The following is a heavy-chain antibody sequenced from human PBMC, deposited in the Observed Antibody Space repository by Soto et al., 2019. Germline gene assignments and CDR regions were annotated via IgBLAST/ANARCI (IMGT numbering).Heavy chain of an antibody. CDR3: AKVGQLDITTGHAYFDH. CDR1: GYAFEDYA. D-gene: IGHD5-12*01. V-gene: IGHV3-43D*04. CDR2: ISWDGEST. Sequence: GGSLRLSCATSGYAFEDYAMHWVRQVPGKGLEWVSLISWDGESTYYADPVKGRFTVSRDNSERSLYLQMNSVRVDDTALYYCAKVGQLDITTGHAYFDHWGQGTLVTVSS. J-gene: IGHJ4*02.